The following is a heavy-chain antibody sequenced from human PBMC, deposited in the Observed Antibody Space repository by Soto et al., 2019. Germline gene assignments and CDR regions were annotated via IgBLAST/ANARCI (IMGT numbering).Heavy chain of an antibody. D-gene: IGHD3-10*01. CDR3: TRPITMVRDSTYYYYGMDV. Sequence: EVQLVESGGGLVQPGGSLKISCAASGFTFSGSAMHWVRQASGKGLEWVGRIRSKANSYATAYAASVKGRFTISRDDSKNTAYLQMNSLKTEDTAVYYCTRPITMVRDSTYYYYGMDVWGQGTTVTVSS. V-gene: IGHV3-73*02. CDR2: IRSKANSYAT. CDR1: GFTFSGSA. J-gene: IGHJ6*02.